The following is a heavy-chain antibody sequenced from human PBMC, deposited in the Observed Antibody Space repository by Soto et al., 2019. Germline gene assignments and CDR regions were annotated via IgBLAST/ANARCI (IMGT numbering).Heavy chain of an antibody. V-gene: IGHV1-18*01. Sequence: QVQLVQSGAEVKKPGASVKVSCKASGYTFTSYGISWVRQAPGQGLEWMGWISAYNGNTNYAQKLQGRVTMTTDTSTSTAYRELRSLRSDDTAVYYCARDRGPYCGGDCYSGYWGQGTLVTVSS. J-gene: IGHJ4*02. CDR3: ARDRGPYCGGDCYSGY. D-gene: IGHD2-21*02. CDR2: ISAYNGNT. CDR1: GYTFTSYG.